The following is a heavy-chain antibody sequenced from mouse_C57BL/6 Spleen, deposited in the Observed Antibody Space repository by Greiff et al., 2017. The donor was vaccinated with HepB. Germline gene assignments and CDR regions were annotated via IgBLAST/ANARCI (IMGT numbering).Heavy chain of an antibody. CDR3: ARWDGYYGY. CDR1: GYTFTSYW. CDR2: IYPSDSET. D-gene: IGHD2-3*01. Sequence: QVQLQQSGAELVRPGSSVKLSCKASGYTFTSYWMDWVKQRPGQGLEWIGNIYPSDSETHYNQKFKDKATLTVDKSSSTAYMQLSSLTSEDSAVYYCARWDGYYGYWGQGTTLTVSS. J-gene: IGHJ2*01. V-gene: IGHV1-61*01.